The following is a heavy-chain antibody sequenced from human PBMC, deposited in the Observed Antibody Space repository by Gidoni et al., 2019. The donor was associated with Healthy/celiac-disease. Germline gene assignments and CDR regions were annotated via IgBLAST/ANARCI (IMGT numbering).Heavy chain of an antibody. CDR2: IYWDDDK. J-gene: IGHJ6*02. Sequence: QITLKESGPTLVKPTQTLTLTCPFSGFSLSTRGLGVGWIRQPPGKALEWLALIYWDDDKRYSPSLKSRLTITKDTSKNQVVLTMTNMDPVDTATYYCAHGRIAVANRYYYYGMDVWGQGTTVTVSS. CDR3: AHGRIAVANRYYYYGMDV. V-gene: IGHV2-5*02. D-gene: IGHD6-19*01. CDR1: GFSLSTRGLG.